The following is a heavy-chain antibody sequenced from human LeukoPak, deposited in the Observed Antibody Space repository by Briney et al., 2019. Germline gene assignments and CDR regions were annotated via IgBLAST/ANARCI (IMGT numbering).Heavy chain of an antibody. CDR3: GRDYYGMGV. CDR2: INRKGGST. J-gene: IGHJ6*02. V-gene: IGHV3-20*01. Sequence: PGRSPRPSCAPAGFSFDDYGISWVRPPPGRGLGWVSGINRKGGSTGYADSLKGRFTISRDNAKNSLYLQMNSLRAEDTALYHCGRDYYGMGVWGQGPTVTFS. CDR1: GFSFDDYG.